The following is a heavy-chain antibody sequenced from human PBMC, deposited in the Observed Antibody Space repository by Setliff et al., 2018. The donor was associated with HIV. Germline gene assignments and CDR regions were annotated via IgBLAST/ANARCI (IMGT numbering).Heavy chain of an antibody. D-gene: IGHD3-22*01. CDR2: INSDGSST. J-gene: IGHJ4*02. CDR3: ARDQVPNYYDSSGYYYIDY. V-gene: IGHV3-74*01. Sequence: LRLSCAASGFTFSTYWMHWVRQAPGKGLVWVSRINSDGSSTTYADSVKGRFTISRDTARNSLYLQMNSLRAEDTAVYYCARDQVPNYYDSSGYYYIDYWGQGTLVTVSS. CDR1: GFTFSTYW.